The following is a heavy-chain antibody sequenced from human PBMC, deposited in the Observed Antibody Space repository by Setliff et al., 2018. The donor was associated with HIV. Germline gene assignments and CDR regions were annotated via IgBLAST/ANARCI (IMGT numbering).Heavy chain of an antibody. CDR1: GGSISSFSYY. Sequence: SETLSLTCTVSGGSISSFSYYWAWLRQSPGKGLEWIGNVYHSGGTDYNPSLRSRVTISVDTSTNQFSLNLASVTAADTAVYYCTRRFEKWLAFDYWGQGTLVTVSS. D-gene: IGHD6-19*01. J-gene: IGHJ4*02. CDR2: VYHSGGT. V-gene: IGHV4-39*01. CDR3: TRRFEKWLAFDY.